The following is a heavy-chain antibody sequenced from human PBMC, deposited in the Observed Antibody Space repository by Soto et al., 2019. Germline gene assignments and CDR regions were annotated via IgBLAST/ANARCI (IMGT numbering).Heavy chain of an antibody. CDR1: GFIFGDYG. J-gene: IGHJ5*02. D-gene: IGHD6-19*01. CDR2: ISWNSGSI. V-gene: IGHV3-9*01. Sequence: GGSLRLSCAASGFIFGDYGMHWVRQTPGKGLEWVSGISWNSGSIGYAGSVQGRFTISRDNAKNSLYLQMNSLRTEDTAFYYCAKDYLTAGYTSGWYDLWGPGALVTVSS. CDR3: AKDYLTAGYTSGWYDL.